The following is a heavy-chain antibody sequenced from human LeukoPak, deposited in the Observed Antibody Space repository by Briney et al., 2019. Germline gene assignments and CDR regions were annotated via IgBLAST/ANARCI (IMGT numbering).Heavy chain of an antibody. CDR3: ARGSSYYYGSGSYYRAGWFDP. V-gene: IGHV1-69*13. J-gene: IGHJ5*02. Sequence: ASVKVSCKASGGTFSSYAISWVRQAPGQGLEWMGGIIPIFGTANYAQKFQGRVTITADESTSTAYMELSSLRSEDTAVYYCARGSSYYYGSGSYYRAGWFDPWGQGTLVTVST. D-gene: IGHD3-10*01. CDR1: GGTFSSYA. CDR2: IIPIFGTA.